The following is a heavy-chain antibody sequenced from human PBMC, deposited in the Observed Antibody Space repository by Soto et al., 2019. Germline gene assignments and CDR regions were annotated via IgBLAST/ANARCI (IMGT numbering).Heavy chain of an antibody. CDR3: AKGYSDVFSPFDY. Sequence: VQLVESGGGVVQPGRSLRLSCAASGFTFSSYGMHWVRQAPGKGLEWVAIMSYDGSNKYYADSVKGRFTISRDTPKNTLYLLMNSLRAEDTAVYYCAKGYSDVFSPFDYWGQGTLVTVSS. V-gene: IGHV3-30*18. CDR2: MSYDGSNK. J-gene: IGHJ4*02. CDR1: GFTFSSYG. D-gene: IGHD5-18*01.